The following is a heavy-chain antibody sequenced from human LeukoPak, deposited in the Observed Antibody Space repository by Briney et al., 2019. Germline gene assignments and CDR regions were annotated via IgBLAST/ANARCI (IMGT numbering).Heavy chain of an antibody. V-gene: IGHV3-30*18. J-gene: IGHJ6*02. CDR3: AKELDSGSYPYYYFYGLDV. CDR1: GFTFRSYG. CDR2: ISLDGSNK. D-gene: IGHD1-26*01. Sequence: GGSLRLSCAASGFTFRSYGMHWVRQAPGKGLEWVAVISLDGSNKYCADSVKGRFTISRDNSKNTLYLQMNSLRVEDTAVYYCAKELDSGSYPYYYFYGLDVWGQGTTVTVSS.